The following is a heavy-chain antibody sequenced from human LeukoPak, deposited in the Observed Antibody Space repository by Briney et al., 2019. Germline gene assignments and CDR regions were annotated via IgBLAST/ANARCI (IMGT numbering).Heavy chain of an antibody. Sequence: GESLQIFCNGSGYSFTTYWIGWVREMPGKGLEWMGLIYPGDSDTTYSPSFQGQVTISADKSISTAYLQWSSLKASDSAMYYCGRIPAAGSLKGSFDIWGQGTMVTVSS. D-gene: IGHD6-13*01. J-gene: IGHJ3*02. CDR3: GRIPAAGSLKGSFDI. CDR1: GYSFTTYW. V-gene: IGHV5-51*01. CDR2: IYPGDSDT.